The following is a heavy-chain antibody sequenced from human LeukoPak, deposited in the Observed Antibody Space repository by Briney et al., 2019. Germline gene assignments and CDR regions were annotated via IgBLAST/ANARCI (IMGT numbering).Heavy chain of an antibody. CDR3: ASDGGSGSYYDFDY. D-gene: IGHD3-10*01. J-gene: IGHJ4*02. CDR1: GYTFTGYY. Sequence: GASVKVSCKASGYTFTGYYMHWVRQASGQGLEWMGWINPNSGGINYAQKFQGRVTMTRDTSISTAYMELSRLRSDDTAVYYCASDGGSGSYYDFDYWGQGTLVTVSS. CDR2: INPNSGGI. V-gene: IGHV1-2*02.